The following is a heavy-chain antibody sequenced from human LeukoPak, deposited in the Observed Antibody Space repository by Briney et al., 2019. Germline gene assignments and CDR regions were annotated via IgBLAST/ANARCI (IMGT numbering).Heavy chain of an antibody. J-gene: IGHJ4*02. Sequence: PRASVKVSCKASGYTFTSYAMNWVRQTPGQGLEWMGWINTNTGNPTYAQGFTGRFVFSLDTSVGTAYLQISSLKAEDTAVYYCAIPPLYYNILPGYYKASPLNGWGQGTLVTVSS. CDR2: INTNTGNP. D-gene: IGHD3-9*01. CDR3: AIPPLYYNILPGYYKASPLNG. CDR1: GYTFTSYA. V-gene: IGHV7-4-1*02.